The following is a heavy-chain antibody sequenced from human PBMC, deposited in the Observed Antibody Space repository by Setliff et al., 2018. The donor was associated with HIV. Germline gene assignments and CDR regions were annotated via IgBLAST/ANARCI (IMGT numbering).Heavy chain of an antibody. CDR1: GGSIRSSSYY. V-gene: IGHV4-39*01. J-gene: IGHJ4*02. D-gene: IGHD6-19*01. Sequence: LSLTCTVSGGSIRSSSYYWGWIRQPPGKGLEWIGSVYYSGSTYYNPSLESRVTISADMSKNQFSLKLRSVTAADTAVYYCASPASGGSSGQYHYWGQGTLVTVS. CDR3: ASPASGGSSGQYHY. CDR2: VYYSGST.